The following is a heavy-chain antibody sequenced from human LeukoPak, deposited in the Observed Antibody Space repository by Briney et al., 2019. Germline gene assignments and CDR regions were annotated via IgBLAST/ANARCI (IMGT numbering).Heavy chain of an antibody. V-gene: IGHV4-59*01. J-gene: IGHJ5*02. CDR2: TYYSGST. CDR1: GGSISSYY. Sequence: PSETLSLTCAVSGGSISSYYWSWIRQPPGKGLEWIGYTYYSGSTNYNPSLNIPVTISVATSKNQFSLKLSSVPAAYTAVYYSPRDAPSFDFWSGYYPTTLSHWFDPWGQGTLVTVSS. CDR3: PRDAPSFDFWSGYYPTTLSHWFDP. D-gene: IGHD3-3*01.